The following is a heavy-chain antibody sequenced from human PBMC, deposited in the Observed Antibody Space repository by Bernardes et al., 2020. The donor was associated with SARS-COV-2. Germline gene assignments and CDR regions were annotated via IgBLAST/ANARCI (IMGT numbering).Heavy chain of an antibody. CDR2: ITSQANSHPT. V-gene: IGHV3-72*01. D-gene: IGHD3-10*01. J-gene: IGHJ4*01. CDR3: ATLITRSTLGDH. CDR1: GLTFSDHH. Sequence: RRRACAASGLTFSDHHMAWVRQAPGKGLAWVGRITSQANSHPTEYAPSVKGRFTISRDDSKNSLFLQMDSLKTEDTAIYFCATLITRSTLGDHWGQGTLVTGSP.